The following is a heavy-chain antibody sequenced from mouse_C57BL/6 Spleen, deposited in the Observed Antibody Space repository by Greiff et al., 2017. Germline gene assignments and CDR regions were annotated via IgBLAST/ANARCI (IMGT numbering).Heavy chain of an antibody. V-gene: IGHV1-82*01. J-gene: IGHJ4*01. CDR3: ARSPTVRSYAMDY. D-gene: IGHD1-1*01. CDR1: GYAFSSSW. Sequence: QVQLQQSGPELVKPGASVKISCKASGYAFSSSWMNWVKQRPGTGLEWIGRIYPGDGDTNYNGKFKGKATLTADKSSSTAYMQLSSLTSEDSAVYFCARSPTVRSYAMDYWGQGTSVTVSS. CDR2: IYPGDGDT.